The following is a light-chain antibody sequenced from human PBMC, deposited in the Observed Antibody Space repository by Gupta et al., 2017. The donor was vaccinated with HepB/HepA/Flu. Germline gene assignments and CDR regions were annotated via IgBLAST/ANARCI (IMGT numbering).Light chain of an antibody. CDR2: KAS. CDR3: LQYNSYPLT. V-gene: IGKV1-5*03. CDR1: QSISSW. J-gene: IGKJ1*01. Sequence: TLSASVGDRVTITCRASQSISSWLAWYQQKPGKAPKILIYKASSLESGVPSRFSGSGSGTEFTLTISSLQPDDFATYYCLQYNSYPLTFGQGTKVEIK.